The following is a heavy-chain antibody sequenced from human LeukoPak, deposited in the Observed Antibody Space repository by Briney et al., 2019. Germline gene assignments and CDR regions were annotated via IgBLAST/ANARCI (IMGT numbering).Heavy chain of an antibody. CDR1: GYTFTSYA. V-gene: IGHV1-3*01. CDR2: INAGNGST. D-gene: IGHD2-2*01. CDR3: ARMEYQLLNNWFDP. Sequence: ASVKVSCKASGYTFTSYAMHWVRQAPGQRLEWMGWINAGNGSTKYSQKFQGRVTITRDTSASTAYMELSSLRSEDTAVYYCARMEYQLLNNWFDPWGQGTLVTVSS. J-gene: IGHJ5*02.